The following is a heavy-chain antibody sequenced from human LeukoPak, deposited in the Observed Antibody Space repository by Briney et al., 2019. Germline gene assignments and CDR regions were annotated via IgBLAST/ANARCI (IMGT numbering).Heavy chain of an antibody. CDR3: ANGYSKRVGVYDVGMDV. Sequence: PSETLSLTCTVSGGSISSAGYYWSWIRQHPGKGLKWIGYIYYSGSTYYNPSLKSRVTISIDTSKNQFSLKLRSVTAADTAVYYCANGYSKRVGVYDVGMDVWGQGTTVTVSS. V-gene: IGHV4-31*03. J-gene: IGHJ6*02. CDR1: GGSISSAGYY. CDR2: IYYSGST. D-gene: IGHD4-11*01.